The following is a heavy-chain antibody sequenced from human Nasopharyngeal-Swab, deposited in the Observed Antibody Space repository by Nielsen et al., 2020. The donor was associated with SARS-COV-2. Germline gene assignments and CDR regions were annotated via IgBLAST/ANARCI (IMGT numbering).Heavy chain of an antibody. V-gene: IGHV6-1*01. J-gene: IGHJ4*02. CDR2: TYYRSKWYN. CDR3: ARGEAGSSGWYVINYFDY. CDR1: GDSVSSNSAA. Sequence: SQTLSLTCAISGDSVSSNSAAWNWIRQSPSRGLEWLGRTYYRSKWYNDYAVSVKSRITINPDTSKNQFSLKLSSVTAADTAVYYCARGEAGSSGWYVINYFDYWGQGTLVTVSS. D-gene: IGHD6-19*01.